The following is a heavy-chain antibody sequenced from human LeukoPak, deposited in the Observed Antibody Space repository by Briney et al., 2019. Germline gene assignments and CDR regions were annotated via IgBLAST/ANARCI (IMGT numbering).Heavy chain of an antibody. V-gene: IGHV3-11*01. D-gene: IGHD3-22*01. Sequence: GGSLRLSCAASGFTFSDYYMSWIRQAPGKGLEWVSYISSSGSTIYYADSVKGRFTISRDNAKNSLYLQMNSLRAEDTAVYYCARRPRKVSWLLPYFDYWGQGTLVTVSS. CDR3: ARRPRKVSWLLPYFDY. CDR1: GFTFSDYY. CDR2: ISSSGSTI. J-gene: IGHJ4*02.